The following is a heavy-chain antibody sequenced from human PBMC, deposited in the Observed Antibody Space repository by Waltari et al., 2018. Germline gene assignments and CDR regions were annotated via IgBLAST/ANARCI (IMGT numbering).Heavy chain of an antibody. J-gene: IGHJ4*02. CDR3: ARWRGSGFDY. V-gene: IGHV4-39*07. CDR1: GGSISRSSYY. D-gene: IGHD1-26*01. Sequence: QLQLQESGPGLVKPSETLSLTCTVSGGSISRSSYYWGWIRQPPGKGLEWIGGIYYSGSTYYNPSLKSRVTISVDTSKNQFSLKLSSVTAADTAVYYCARWRGSGFDYWGQGTLVTVSS. CDR2: IYYSGST.